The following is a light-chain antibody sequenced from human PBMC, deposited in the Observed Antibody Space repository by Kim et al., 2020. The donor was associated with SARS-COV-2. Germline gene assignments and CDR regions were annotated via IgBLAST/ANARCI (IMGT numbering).Light chain of an antibody. CDR3: GTWDSSLSAGGV. CDR1: SSNIGNNY. Sequence: QKVTISCSGSSSNIGNNYVSWYQQLPGTAPKLLIYDNNKRPSGIPDRFSGSKSGTSATLGITGLQTGDEADYYCGTWDSSLSAGGVFGGGTKLTVL. V-gene: IGLV1-51*01. J-gene: IGLJ3*02. CDR2: DNN.